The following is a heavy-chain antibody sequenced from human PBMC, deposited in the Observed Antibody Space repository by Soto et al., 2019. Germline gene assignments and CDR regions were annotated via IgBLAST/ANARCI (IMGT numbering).Heavy chain of an antibody. CDR2: ISSSSSYI. CDR3: ARDIEGDGWFDP. D-gene: IGHD6-13*01. Sequence: EVQLVESGGGLVKPGGSLRLSCAASGFTFSSYSMNWVRQAPGKGLEWVSSISSSSSYIYYADSVKGRFTISRDNAKNSRYLQMNSLRAEDTAVYYCARDIEGDGWFDPWGQGTLVTVSS. J-gene: IGHJ5*02. V-gene: IGHV3-21*01. CDR1: GFTFSSYS.